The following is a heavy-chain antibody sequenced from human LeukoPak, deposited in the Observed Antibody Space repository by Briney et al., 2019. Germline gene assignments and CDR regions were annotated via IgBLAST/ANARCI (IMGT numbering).Heavy chain of an antibody. D-gene: IGHD6-13*01. CDR1: GFTVSSYY. Sequence: GGSLRLSCAASGFTVSSYYMSWVRQAPGKGVEWVSVFYSGGSTYYADSVKGRFTISRDNSKNTLYLQMNSLRAEDTAVYYCAAAASTYWGQGTLVTVSS. V-gene: IGHV3-53*01. CDR3: AAAASTY. J-gene: IGHJ4*02. CDR2: FYSGGST.